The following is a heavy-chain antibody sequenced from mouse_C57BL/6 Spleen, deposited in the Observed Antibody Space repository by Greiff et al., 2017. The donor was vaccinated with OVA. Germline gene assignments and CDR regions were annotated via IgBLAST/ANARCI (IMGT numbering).Heavy chain of an antibody. D-gene: IGHD1-1*01. CDR2: FYPGSGSI. J-gene: IGHJ1*03. V-gene: IGHV1-62-2*01. CDR3: ARHQGQDHYYGSSYGNFDV. Sequence: VQLQQSGAELVKPGASVKLSCKASGYTFTEYTIHWVKQRSGQGLEWIGWFYPGSGSIKKNEKFKDKATLTEDKSSSTVYMVLSRLTSADPAVYFRARHQGQDHYYGSSYGNFDVWGTGTTVTVSS. CDR1: GYTFTEYT.